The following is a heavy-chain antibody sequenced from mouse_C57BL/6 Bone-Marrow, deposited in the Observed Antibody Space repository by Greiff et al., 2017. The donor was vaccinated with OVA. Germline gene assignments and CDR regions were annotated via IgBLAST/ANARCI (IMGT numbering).Heavy chain of an antibody. Sequence: ESGPGLVKPSQSLSLTCSVTGYSITSGYYWNWIRQFPGNKLEWMGYISYDGSNNYNPSLKNRISITRDTSKNQFFLKLNSVTTEDTATYYCASGGVMYYFDYWGQGTTLTVSS. CDR3: ASGGVMYYFDY. V-gene: IGHV3-6*01. CDR2: ISYDGSN. D-gene: IGHD2-2*01. J-gene: IGHJ2*01. CDR1: GYSITSGYY.